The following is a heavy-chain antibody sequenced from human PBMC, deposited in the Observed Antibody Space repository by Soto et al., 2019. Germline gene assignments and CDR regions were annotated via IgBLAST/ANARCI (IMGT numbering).Heavy chain of an antibody. CDR2: INSDGSST. D-gene: IGHD6-13*01. Sequence: GGSLSLSCAPSGFPFSSNWLHWVRQAPWTGLVWVSRINSDGSSTSYADSVKGRFTISRDNAKNTLYLQMNSLRAEDTAVYYCARGGPGGGGRSLYYCEGRDVGGQGATVTGSS. J-gene: IGHJ6*02. CDR3: ARGGPGGGGRSLYYCEGRDV. CDR1: GFPFSSNW. V-gene: IGHV3-74*01.